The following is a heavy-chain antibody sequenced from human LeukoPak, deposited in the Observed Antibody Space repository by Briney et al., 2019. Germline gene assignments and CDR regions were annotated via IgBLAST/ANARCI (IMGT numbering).Heavy chain of an antibody. CDR1: GFTFGDYG. CDR2: IRSKAYGGTT. Sequence: PGGSLRLSCTPSGFTFGDYGMTWVRQAPGKGLEWLGFIRSKAYGGTTQYAASVKGRFTISRDDSKSIAYLQMNSLKTEDTAVYYCARVADNDYFDFWGQGTLVTVS. D-gene: IGHD5-24*01. CDR3: ARVADNDYFDF. V-gene: IGHV3-49*04. J-gene: IGHJ4*02.